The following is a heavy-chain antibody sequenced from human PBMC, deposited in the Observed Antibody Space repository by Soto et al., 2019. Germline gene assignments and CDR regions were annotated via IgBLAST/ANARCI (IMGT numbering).Heavy chain of an antibody. CDR3: ATLCSGGSCYSTFDD. CDR1: GGSISSSSYY. CDR2: IYYSGST. V-gene: IGHV4-39*01. Sequence: QLQLQESGPGLVKPSETLSLTCTVSGGSISSSSYYWGWIRQPPGKGLEWIGSIYYSGSTYYNPSLKSRVTISVDTSKNQFSLKLSSVTAADTAVYYCATLCSGGSCYSTFDDWGQGTLVTVSS. J-gene: IGHJ4*02. D-gene: IGHD2-15*01.